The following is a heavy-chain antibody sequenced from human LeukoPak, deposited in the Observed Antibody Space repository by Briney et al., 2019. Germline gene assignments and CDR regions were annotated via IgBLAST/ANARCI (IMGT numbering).Heavy chain of an antibody. CDR3: AKDLGGDCYLDY. Sequence: PGGPLRLSCEASGFTFSNYWMSWVRQPPGKGLEWVANIKEDGSEKDYVDSVKGRFTISRDNAKNSLYLQMNSLRAEDTAVYYCAKDLGGDCYLDYWGQGTLVTVSS. D-gene: IGHD2-21*02. V-gene: IGHV3-7*01. J-gene: IGHJ4*02. CDR1: GFTFSNYW. CDR2: IKEDGSEK.